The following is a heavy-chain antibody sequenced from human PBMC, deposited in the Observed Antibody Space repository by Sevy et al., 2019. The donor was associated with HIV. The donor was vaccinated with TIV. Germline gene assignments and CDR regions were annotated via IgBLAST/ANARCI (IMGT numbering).Heavy chain of an antibody. D-gene: IGHD6-13*01. J-gene: IGHJ3*01. CDR3: AKGVGRNIADQGAFDV. V-gene: IGHV3-23*01. CDR1: GFNFRSYV. CDR2: ISGTGGMT. Sequence: GGSLRLSCEASGFNFRSYVMSWVRQAPGKGLEWVSGISGTGGMTFDAYSMKGRFSISRDNFKNMLYLQINRLREDDTALYYCAKGVGRNIADQGAFDVWGQGTMVTVSS.